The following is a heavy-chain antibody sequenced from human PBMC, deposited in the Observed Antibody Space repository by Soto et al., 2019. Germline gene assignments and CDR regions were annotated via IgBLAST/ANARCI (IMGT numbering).Heavy chain of an antibody. D-gene: IGHD7-27*01. V-gene: IGHV4-39*01. CDR1: AGSLRSFY. CDR3: ARRWGYSFDE. J-gene: IGHJ4*02. Sequence: SETPSVTSTFSAGSLRSFYWVLIRRPPGKGLEWIGSIYYSGSTYYNPSLKSRVTISVDTSKNQFSLKLSSVTAADTAVYYCARRWGYSFDEWGQGTLVTGSS. CDR2: IYYSGST.